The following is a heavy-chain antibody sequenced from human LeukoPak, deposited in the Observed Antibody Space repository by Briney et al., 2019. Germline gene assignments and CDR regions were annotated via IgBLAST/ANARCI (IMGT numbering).Heavy chain of an antibody. CDR2: VYYGRTT. CDR3: VRHDGRGGATMGAFDS. D-gene: IGHD5-12*01. V-gene: IGHV4-39*01. CDR1: AGSFISSSHH. J-gene: IGHJ5*01. Sequence: SETLSLTCTVSAGSFISSSHHWGWIRQSPGKGLEWIGTVYYGRTTYYNPSLDGRVTISLDTSANHFSLQLNSVTAADTAVYYCVRHDGRGGATMGAFDSWGQGSLVAVSS.